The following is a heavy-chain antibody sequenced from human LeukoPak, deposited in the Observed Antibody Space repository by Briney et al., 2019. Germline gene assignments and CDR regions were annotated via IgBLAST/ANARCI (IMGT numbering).Heavy chain of an antibody. Sequence: ASVKVSCKASGYTFTSYYMHWVRQAPGQGLEWMGIINPSGGSTSYAQKFQGRVTMTRDTSTSTVYMALSSLSSEDTAVYYCARRPLRGWFDPWGQGTLVPVSS. CDR3: ARRPLRGWFDP. CDR1: GYTFTSYY. V-gene: IGHV1-46*01. J-gene: IGHJ5*02. CDR2: INPSGGST.